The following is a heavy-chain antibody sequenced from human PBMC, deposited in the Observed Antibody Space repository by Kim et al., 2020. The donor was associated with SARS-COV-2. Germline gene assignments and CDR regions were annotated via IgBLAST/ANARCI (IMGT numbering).Heavy chain of an antibody. Sequence: ASVKVSCKASGYTFTSYDINWVRQATGQGLEWMGWMNPNSGNTGYAQKFQGRVTMTRNTSISTAYMELSSLRSEDTAVYYCARVAPRITVVRGVTPFGYWGQGTLVTVSS. CDR3: ARVAPRITVVRGVTPFGY. J-gene: IGHJ4*02. CDR2: MNPNSGNT. D-gene: IGHD3-10*01. CDR1: GYTFTSYD. V-gene: IGHV1-8*01.